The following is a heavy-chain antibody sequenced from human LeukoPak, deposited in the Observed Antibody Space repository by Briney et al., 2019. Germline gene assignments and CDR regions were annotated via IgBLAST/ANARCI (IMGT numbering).Heavy chain of an antibody. CDR1: GYTFTSYY. Sequence: ASVKVSCKASGYTFTSYYMHWVRQAPGQGLEWMGIINPSGGSTSYAQKFQGRVTMTRDTSTSTVYMELSSLRSEDTAVYYCARALDILTGYYSVDYWGQGTLVTVSS. CDR3: ARALDILTGYYSVDY. V-gene: IGHV1-46*01. J-gene: IGHJ4*02. CDR2: INPSGGST. D-gene: IGHD3-9*01.